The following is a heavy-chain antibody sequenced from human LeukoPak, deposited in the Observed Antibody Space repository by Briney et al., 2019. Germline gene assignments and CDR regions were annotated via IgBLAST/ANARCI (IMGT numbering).Heavy chain of an antibody. CDR3: ARGSGDSSGYYQRDDGDDY. J-gene: IGHJ4*02. D-gene: IGHD3-22*01. CDR2: IKQDGSEK. Sequence: GGSLRLSCAASGFTFSSYWMSWVRQAPGKGLEWVANIKQDGSEKYYVDSVKGRFTISRDNAKNSLNLQMNSLRAEDTAVYYCARGSGDSSGYYQRDDGDDYWGQGTLVTVSS. V-gene: IGHV3-7*04. CDR1: GFTFSSYW.